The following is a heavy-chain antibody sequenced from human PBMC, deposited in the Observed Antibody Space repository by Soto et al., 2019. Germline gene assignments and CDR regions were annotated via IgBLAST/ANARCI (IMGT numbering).Heavy chain of an antibody. D-gene: IGHD4-17*01. Sequence: GGSLRLSCAASGFTFSSYWMSWVRQAPGKGLEWVANIKQDGSEKYYVDSVKGRFTISRDNAKNSLYLQMNSLRAEDTAVYYCARDDLDYGEPYAFDIWGQGTMVTVSS. CDR2: IKQDGSEK. CDR1: GFTFSSYW. CDR3: ARDDLDYGEPYAFDI. V-gene: IGHV3-7*01. J-gene: IGHJ3*02.